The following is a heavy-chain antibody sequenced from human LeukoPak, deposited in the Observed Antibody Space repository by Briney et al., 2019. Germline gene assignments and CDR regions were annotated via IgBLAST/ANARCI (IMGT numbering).Heavy chain of an antibody. J-gene: IGHJ4*02. CDR1: GFTFSSYS. Sequence: GGSLRLSCAAPGFTFSSYSMNWVRQAPGKGLEWVSSISSSSSYIYYADSVKGRFTISRDNAKNSLYLQMNSLRAEDTAVYYCARVGNYYDSSGSEDYWGQGTLVTVSS. D-gene: IGHD3-22*01. V-gene: IGHV3-21*01. CDR3: ARVGNYYDSSGSEDY. CDR2: ISSSSSYI.